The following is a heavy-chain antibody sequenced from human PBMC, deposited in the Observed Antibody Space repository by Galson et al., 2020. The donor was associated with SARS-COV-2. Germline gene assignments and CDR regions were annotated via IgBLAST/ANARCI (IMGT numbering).Heavy chain of an antibody. CDR2: IHRDGSTT. D-gene: IGHD3-10*01. Sequence: SCAASGFTFSTYWMHWVRQAPGKGLVRVSRIHRDGSTTTYADSVQGRFTISRDNAKNTLYLQMSSLRAEDAAVYYCARESAVQGGYYMDVWGKGTTVTVS. CDR3: ARESAVQGGYYMDV. CDR1: GFTFSTYW. J-gene: IGHJ6*03. V-gene: IGHV3-74*01.